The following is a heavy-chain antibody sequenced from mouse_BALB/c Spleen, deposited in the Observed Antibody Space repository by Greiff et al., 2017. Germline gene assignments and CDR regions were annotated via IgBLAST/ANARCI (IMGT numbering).Heavy chain of an antibody. CDR2: ISSGGSYT. J-gene: IGHJ3*01. D-gene: IGHD1-2*01. V-gene: IGHV5-6-4*01. CDR1: GFTFSSYT. Sequence: EVKLMESGGGLVKPGGSLKLSCAASGFTFSSYTMSWVRQTPEKRLEWVATISSGGSYTYYPDSVKGRFTISRDNAKNTLYLQMSSLKSEDTAMYYCTRDGGYGPWFAYWGQGTLVTVSA. CDR3: TRDGGYGPWFAY.